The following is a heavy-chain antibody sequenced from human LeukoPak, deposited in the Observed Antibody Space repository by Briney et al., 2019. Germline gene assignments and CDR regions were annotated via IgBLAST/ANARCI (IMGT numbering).Heavy chain of an antibody. CDR3: ARGPYSSSWSYYYYYMDV. CDR2: INQSGST. Sequence: SETLSLTCAVYGGSFSGYCWSWIRQPPGKGLEWIGDINQSGSTSYNPSLKSRVTISVDTSKNRFSLKVRSVTAADTAVYYCARGPYSSSWSYYYYYMDVWGKGTTVTVS. J-gene: IGHJ6*03. V-gene: IGHV4-34*01. CDR1: GGSFSGYC. D-gene: IGHD6-13*01.